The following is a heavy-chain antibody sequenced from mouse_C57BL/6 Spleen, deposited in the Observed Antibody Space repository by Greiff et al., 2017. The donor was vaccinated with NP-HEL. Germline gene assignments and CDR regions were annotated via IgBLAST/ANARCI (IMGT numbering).Heavy chain of an antibody. CDR1: GYTFTSYW. CDR2: IHPNSGST. Sequence: QVQLQQPGAELVKPGASVKLSCKASGYTFTSYWMHWVKQRPGQGLEWIGMIHPNSGSTNYNEKFKSKATLTVDKSSSTAYMQLSSLTSEDSAVYYCARGGTVVADYYAMDYWGQGTSVTVSS. CDR3: ARGGTVVADYYAMDY. V-gene: IGHV1-64*01. J-gene: IGHJ4*01. D-gene: IGHD1-1*01.